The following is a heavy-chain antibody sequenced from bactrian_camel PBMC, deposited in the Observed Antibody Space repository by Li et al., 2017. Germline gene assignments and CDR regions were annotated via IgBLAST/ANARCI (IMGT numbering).Heavy chain of an antibody. Sequence: QLVESGGGLVQPGGSLRLSCAASGFTLGSAWMYWVRQAPGKGLEWVSIIDSGGGTTYYTDSVKGRFTVSRDNAKNTVYLQMNNLQPDDTAVYYCALGNSILAFWARGPRSPSP. J-gene: IGHJ4*01. CDR2: IDSGGGTT. V-gene: IGHV3S25*01. CDR1: GFTLGSAW.